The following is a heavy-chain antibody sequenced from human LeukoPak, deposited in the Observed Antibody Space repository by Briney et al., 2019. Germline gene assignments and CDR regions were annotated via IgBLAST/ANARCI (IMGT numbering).Heavy chain of an antibody. CDR2: INPNSGGT. V-gene: IGHV1-2*02. J-gene: IGHJ5*02. CDR3: ASDAIPYDFWSGYYANWFDP. Sequence: GASVKVACKASGYTFTGYYMHWVRQAPGQGLEWMGWINPNSGGTNYAQKFQGRVTMTRDTSISTAYMELSRLRSDDTAVYYCASDAIPYDFWSGYYANWFDPWGQGTLVTVSS. CDR1: GYTFTGYY. D-gene: IGHD3-3*01.